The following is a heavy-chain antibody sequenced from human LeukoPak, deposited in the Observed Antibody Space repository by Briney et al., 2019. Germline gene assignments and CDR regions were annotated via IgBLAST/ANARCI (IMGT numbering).Heavy chain of an antibody. CDR3: AKGGIAVVSTSVYYYMDV. Sequence: GGSLRLSCAASGFTFSSYGMSWVRQASGKGLEWVSGISGSGDSTYSADSVKGRFTISRDNSKKTLYMQMNSLRAEDTAVYYCAKGGIAVVSTSVYYYMDVWGKGTTVTISS. D-gene: IGHD6-13*01. CDR1: GFTFSSYG. CDR2: ISGSGDST. J-gene: IGHJ6*03. V-gene: IGHV3-23*01.